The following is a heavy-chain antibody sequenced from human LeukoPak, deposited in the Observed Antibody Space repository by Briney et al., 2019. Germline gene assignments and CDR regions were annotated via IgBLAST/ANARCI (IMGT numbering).Heavy chain of an antibody. CDR2: IHSGGIT. V-gene: IGHV3-53*01. D-gene: IGHD2-21*02. Sequence: PGGSLRLSCAASGFIVSSNYMSWVRQVPGKGLEWVSIIHSGGITYYADSVKGRFTISRDDSKSTVYLQMSSPRTEDAALYYCTREPINGDCQFDYWGQGTLVTVSS. CDR1: GFIVSSNY. J-gene: IGHJ4*02. CDR3: TREPINGDCQFDY.